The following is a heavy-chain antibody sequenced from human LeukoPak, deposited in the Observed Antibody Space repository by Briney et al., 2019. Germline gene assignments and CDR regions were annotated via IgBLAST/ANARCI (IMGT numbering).Heavy chain of an antibody. J-gene: IGHJ4*02. CDR2: IYYSGST. V-gene: IGHV4-39*02. D-gene: IGHD2-21*02. Sequence: PSETLSLTCTVSVGSVSSSSYYWGWIRQPPGKGLEWIGSIYYSGSTYYNPSRKSRLTISIDTSKNHLSLKLNSVTAADTDVYYCARDTTYCGGGCYSLADYWRQGTLVSVSS. CDR3: ARDTTYCGGGCYSLADY. CDR1: VGSVSSSSYY.